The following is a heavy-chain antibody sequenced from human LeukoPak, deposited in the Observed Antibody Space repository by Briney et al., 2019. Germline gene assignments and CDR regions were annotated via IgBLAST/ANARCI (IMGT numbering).Heavy chain of an antibody. J-gene: IGHJ3*02. V-gene: IGHV4-34*01. CDR2: INHSGST. Sequence: SETLSLTCAVYGGSFSGYYWSWIRQPPGKGLEWIGEINHSGSTNYNPSLKSRVTISVDTSKNQFSLKLSSVTAADTAVYYCARTSAVIDAFDIWGRGTMVTVSS. CDR1: GGSFSGYY. CDR3: ARTSAVIDAFDI. D-gene: IGHD2-2*01.